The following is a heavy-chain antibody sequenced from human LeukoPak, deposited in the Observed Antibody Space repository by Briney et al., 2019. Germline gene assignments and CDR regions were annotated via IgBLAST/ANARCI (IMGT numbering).Heavy chain of an antibody. Sequence: SGGSLRLSCAASGFTFSSYSMNWVRQAPGKGLEWVSSISSSSSYIYYADSVKGRFTISRDNAKNSLYLQMNSLRAEDTAVYYCARVPYDFWSGYTPDYWGQGTLVTVSS. J-gene: IGHJ4*02. CDR1: GFTFSSYS. V-gene: IGHV3-21*01. CDR3: ARVPYDFWSGYTPDY. CDR2: ISSSSSYI. D-gene: IGHD3-3*01.